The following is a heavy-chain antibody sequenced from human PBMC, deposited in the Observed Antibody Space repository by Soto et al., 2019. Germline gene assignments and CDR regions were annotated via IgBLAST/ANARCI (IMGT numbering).Heavy chain of an antibody. Sequence: GGSLRLSCSASGFTFSSYTLHWVRQAPGRGLEYVSAIAYNGSSTYYADSVKGRFTISRDNSKNTLYLQMSSLRADDTAVYYCVRDARSPIAVAGTLDYWGQGTLVTVSS. CDR1: GFTFSSYT. V-gene: IGHV3-64D*08. CDR2: IAYNGSST. D-gene: IGHD6-19*01. J-gene: IGHJ4*02. CDR3: VRDARSPIAVAGTLDY.